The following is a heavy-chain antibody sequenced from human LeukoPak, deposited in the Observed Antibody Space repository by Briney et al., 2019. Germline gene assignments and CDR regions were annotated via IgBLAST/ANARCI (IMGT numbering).Heavy chain of an antibody. CDR3: ARVGGGPDY. D-gene: IGHD3-10*01. CDR2: INPNSGGT. Sequence: ASVKVSCKASGYTVTGYYMHWVRQAPGQWLEWMGRINPNSGGTNYAQNLQGRVTMTRDTSISTAYMELSRLRSDDTAVFNCARVGGGPDYWGQGTLVTVSS. J-gene: IGHJ4*02. CDR1: GYTVTGYY. V-gene: IGHV1-2*06.